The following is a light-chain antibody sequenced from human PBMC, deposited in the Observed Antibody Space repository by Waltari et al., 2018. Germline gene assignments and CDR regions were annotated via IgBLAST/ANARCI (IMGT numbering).Light chain of an antibody. CDR3: VTWDDSLSGAV. CDR2: KNN. J-gene: IGLJ7*01. CDR1: SSNIGINY. V-gene: IGLV1-47*01. Sequence: QSVLTQPPSASGTPGQRVTISCSGSSSNIGINYVYWYQQLPGTAPKLLIYKNNQRPSGVPDRFSGSKSGTSASLASSGLRSEDEADYYCVTWDDSLSGAVFGGGTQLTVL.